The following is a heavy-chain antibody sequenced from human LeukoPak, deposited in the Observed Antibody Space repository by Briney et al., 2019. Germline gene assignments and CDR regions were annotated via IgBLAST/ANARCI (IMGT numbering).Heavy chain of an antibody. CDR2: IYSGGST. J-gene: IGHJ4*02. V-gene: IGHV3-53*05. CDR1: GFTVSSDY. CDR3: ARTLMEQVVRGGFDY. D-gene: IGHD3-10*01. Sequence: GGSLRLSCAAFGFTVSSDYMSWVRQAPGKGLGWVSVIYSGGSTYYADSVKGRFTISRDNSKNTLYLQMNSLRAGDTAVYYCARTLMEQVVRGGFDYWGQGTQVTVSS.